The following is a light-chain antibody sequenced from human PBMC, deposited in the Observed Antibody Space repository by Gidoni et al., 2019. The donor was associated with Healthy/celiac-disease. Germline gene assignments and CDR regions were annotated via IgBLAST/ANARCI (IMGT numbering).Light chain of an antibody. V-gene: IGLV10-54*01. J-gene: IGLJ3*02. CDR1: SNNVGNQG. CDR3: SAWDSSLSAWV. CDR2: RNN. Sequence: QAGLPQPPSVSKGLRPTATLTCTGNSNNVGNQGAAWLQQHQGHPPKLLSYRNNNRPSGISERLSASRSGNTASLTITGLQPEDEADYYCSAWDSSLSAWVFGGGTKLTVL.